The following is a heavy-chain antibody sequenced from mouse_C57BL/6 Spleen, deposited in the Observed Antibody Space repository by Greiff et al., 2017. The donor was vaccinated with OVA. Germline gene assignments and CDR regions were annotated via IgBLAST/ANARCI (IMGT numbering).Heavy chain of an antibody. CDR3: GTFNWDAY. V-gene: IGHV1-42*01. Sequence: VQLQQSGPELVKPGASVKISCKASGYSFTGYYMNWVKQSPEKSLEWIGEINPSTGGTNYNQKFKAKATLTVDKSSSTAYMQLKSLPSEDSAVYYSGTFNWDAYWGKGTLVTVSA. J-gene: IGHJ3*01. CDR2: INPSTGGT. D-gene: IGHD4-1*02. CDR1: GYSFTGYY.